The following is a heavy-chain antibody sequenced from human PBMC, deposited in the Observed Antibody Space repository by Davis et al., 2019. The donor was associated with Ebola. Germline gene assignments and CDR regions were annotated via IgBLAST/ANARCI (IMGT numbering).Heavy chain of an antibody. D-gene: IGHD6-13*01. Sequence: ASVKVSCKASGYTFTSYDINWVRQATGQGLEWMGWMNPNSGNTGYAQKFQGRVTMTRNTSISTAYMELSSLRSEDTAVYYCARSPGGAAAGFYGMDVWGQGTTVTVSS. CDR2: MNPNSGNT. CDR3: ARSPGGAAAGFYGMDV. J-gene: IGHJ6*02. CDR1: GYTFTSYD. V-gene: IGHV1-8*01.